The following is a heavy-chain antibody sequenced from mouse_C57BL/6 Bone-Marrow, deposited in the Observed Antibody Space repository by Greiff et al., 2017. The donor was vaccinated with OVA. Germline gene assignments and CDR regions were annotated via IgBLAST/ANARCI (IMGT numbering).Heavy chain of an antibody. D-gene: IGHD2-5*01. V-gene: IGHV6-3*01. J-gene: IGHJ4*01. Sequence: EVKLVESGGGLVQPGGSMKLSCVASGFTFSNYWMNWVRQSPEKGLEWVAQIRLKSDNYASHYAVSVKGRFTISRDDSKISVYLQMNNLRAEETGIYYCTVYSNYEAMDYWGQGTSVTVSA. CDR3: TVYSNYEAMDY. CDR1: GFTFSNYW. CDR2: IRLKSDNYAS.